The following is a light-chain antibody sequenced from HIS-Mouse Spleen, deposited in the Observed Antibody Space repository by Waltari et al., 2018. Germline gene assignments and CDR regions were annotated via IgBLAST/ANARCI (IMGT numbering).Light chain of an antibody. CDR1: SSDVGGYNY. CDR3: SSYTSSSTPVV. CDR2: AVS. Sequence: SPGQSITISRPGTSSDVGGYNYVSWYQQHPGKAPKLMIYAVSNRPSGVSNRFSGSKSGNTSSLTISGLQAEDEADYYFSSYTSSSTPVVFGGGTKLTVL. J-gene: IGLJ2*01. V-gene: IGLV2-14*03.